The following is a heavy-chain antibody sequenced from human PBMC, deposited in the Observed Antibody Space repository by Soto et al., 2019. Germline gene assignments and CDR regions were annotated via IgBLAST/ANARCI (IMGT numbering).Heavy chain of an antibody. V-gene: IGHV3-23*01. CDR3: AKDHAPIITYYFDY. CDR1: GFTFSSYA. Sequence: PGESLKISCAASGFTFSSYAMSWVRQAPGKGLEWVSAISGSGGSTYYADSVKGRFTISRDNSKNTLYLQMNSLRAEDTAVYYCAKDHAPIITYYFDYWGQGTLVTVSS. CDR2: ISGSGGST. D-gene: IGHD3-16*01. J-gene: IGHJ4*02.